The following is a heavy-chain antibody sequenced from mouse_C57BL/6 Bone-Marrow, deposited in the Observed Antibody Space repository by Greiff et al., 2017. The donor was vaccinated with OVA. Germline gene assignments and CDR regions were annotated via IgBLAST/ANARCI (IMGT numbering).Heavy chain of an antibody. CDR2: ISSGGSYT. Sequence: DVKLVESGGDLVKPGGSLKLSCAASGFTFSSYGMSWVRQTPDKRLEWVATISSGGSYTYYPDSVKGRFTISRDKAKNTLYLQMSSLKSEDTAMYYCARPAVVPFAYWGQGTLVTVSA. CDR3: ARPAVVPFAY. CDR1: GFTFSSYG. D-gene: IGHD1-1*01. V-gene: IGHV5-6*02. J-gene: IGHJ3*01.